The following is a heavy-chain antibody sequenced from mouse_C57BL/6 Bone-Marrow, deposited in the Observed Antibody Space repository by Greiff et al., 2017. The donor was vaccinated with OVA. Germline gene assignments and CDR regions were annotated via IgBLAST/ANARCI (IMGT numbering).Heavy chain of an antibody. J-gene: IGHJ2*01. Sequence: EVKLVESGGDLVKPGGSLKLSCAASGFTFSSYGMSWVRQTPDKRLEWVATISSGGSYTYYPDSVKGRFTISRDNAKNTLYLQMSSLKSEDTAMYYCARQRVPGTYYFDYWGQGTTLTVSS. CDR2: ISSGGSYT. D-gene: IGHD4-1*01. V-gene: IGHV5-6*01. CDR3: ARQRVPGTYYFDY. CDR1: GFTFSSYG.